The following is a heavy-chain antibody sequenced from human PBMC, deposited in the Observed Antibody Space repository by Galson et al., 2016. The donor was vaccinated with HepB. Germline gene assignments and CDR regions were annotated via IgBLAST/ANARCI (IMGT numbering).Heavy chain of an antibody. Sequence: SLRLSCAGSGFTFSNYAMNWVRQAPGKGLEWVSSINSASSHMYYADSVRGPFIVSRDNAKESLYLQINSLRPEDTAVYYCARGHSGTYQRRDGLDVWGQGTMVTVSS. J-gene: IGHJ3*01. CDR2: INSASSHM. V-gene: IGHV3-21*01. CDR1: GFTFSNYA. CDR3: ARGHSGTYQRRDGLDV. D-gene: IGHD1-26*01.